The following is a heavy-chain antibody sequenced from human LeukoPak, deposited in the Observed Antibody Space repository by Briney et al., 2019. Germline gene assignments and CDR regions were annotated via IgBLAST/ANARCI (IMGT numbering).Heavy chain of an antibody. D-gene: IGHD3-10*01. V-gene: IGHV4-39*07. CDR2: VYSSGST. CDR1: GGSISSSSYY. J-gene: IGHJ4*02. CDR3: ARDPASGSFDY. Sequence: SETLSLTCTVSGGSISSSSYYWGWIRQPPGRGLEWIGSVYSSGSTYYTPSLKSRVTISLDTSKNQFSLKVNSATAADTAVYYCARDPASGSFDYWGQGTLVTVSS.